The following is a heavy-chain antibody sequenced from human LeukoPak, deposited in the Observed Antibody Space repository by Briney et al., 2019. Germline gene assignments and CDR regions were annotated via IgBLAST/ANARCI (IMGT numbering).Heavy chain of an antibody. V-gene: IGHV1-58*01. D-gene: IGHD6-25*01. CDR2: TVVGSGGT. CDR1: GFTFTSSA. J-gene: IGHJ4*02. CDR3: ARRSARAFDY. Sequence: GTSVKVSCKASGFTFTSSAVQWVRQARGQRLEWIGWTVVGSGGTNYAQKFQGWVTMTRDTSISTAYMELSRLRSDDTAVYYCARRSARAFDYWGQGTLVTVSS.